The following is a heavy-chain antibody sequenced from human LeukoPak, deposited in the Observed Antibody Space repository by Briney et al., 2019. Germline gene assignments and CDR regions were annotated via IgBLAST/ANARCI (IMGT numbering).Heavy chain of an antibody. V-gene: IGHV3-23*01. CDR1: GFTFSSYA. CDR2: ISGSGGST. J-gene: IGHJ4*02. Sequence: GGSLRLSCAASGFTFSSYAMSWVRQAAGKGLEWVSAISGSGGSTYYADSVKGRFTISRDNSRDTLYLQMNSLRAEDTAVYYCAKGYYDYVWGSYYFDYWGQGTLVTVSS. CDR3: AKGYYDYVWGSYYFDY. D-gene: IGHD3-16*01.